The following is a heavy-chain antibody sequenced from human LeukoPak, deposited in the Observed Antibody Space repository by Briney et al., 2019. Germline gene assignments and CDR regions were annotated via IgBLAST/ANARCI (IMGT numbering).Heavy chain of an antibody. CDR2: IYYSGST. CDR1: GGSISSSSYY. D-gene: IGHD3-22*01. Sequence: SETLSLTCTVSGGSISSSSYYWGWIRQPPGKGLEWIGSIYYSGSTYYNPSLKSRVTISVDTSKNQFSLKLSSVAAADTAVYYCGGTYYYDSSGYYLDYWGQGTLVTVSS. V-gene: IGHV4-39*07. CDR3: GGTYYYDSSGYYLDY. J-gene: IGHJ4*02.